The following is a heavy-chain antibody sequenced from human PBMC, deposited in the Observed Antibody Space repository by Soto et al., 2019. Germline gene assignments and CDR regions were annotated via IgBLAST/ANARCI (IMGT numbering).Heavy chain of an antibody. CDR3: ARATRRVGYCISTSCLPYYYGMDV. D-gene: IGHD2-2*03. V-gene: IGHV1-69*12. Sequence: QVQLVQSGAEVKKPGSSVKVSCKASGGTFSSYAISWVRQAPGQGLEWMGGIIPIFGTANYAQKFQGRVTITADESTRTAYMERSSLRSEDTAVYYCARATRRVGYCISTSCLPYYYGMDVWGQGTTVTVSS. CDR1: GGTFSSYA. CDR2: IIPIFGTA. J-gene: IGHJ6*02.